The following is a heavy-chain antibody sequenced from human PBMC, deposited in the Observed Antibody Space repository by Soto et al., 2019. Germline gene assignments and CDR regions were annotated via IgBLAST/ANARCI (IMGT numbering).Heavy chain of an antibody. Sequence: ASVKVSCKASGYTFTSYAMHWVRQAPGQRLEWMGWINAGNGNTKYSQKFQGRVTITRDTSASTAYMELRSLRSEDTAVYYCARIVGADRRWFDPWGQGTLVTVSS. J-gene: IGHJ5*02. CDR3: ARIVGADRRWFDP. D-gene: IGHD1-26*01. V-gene: IGHV1-3*01. CDR2: INAGNGNT. CDR1: GYTFTSYA.